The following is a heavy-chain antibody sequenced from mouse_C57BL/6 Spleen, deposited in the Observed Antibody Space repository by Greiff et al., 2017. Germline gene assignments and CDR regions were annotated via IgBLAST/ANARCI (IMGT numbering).Heavy chain of an antibody. J-gene: IGHJ4*01. CDR2: INSDGGST. D-gene: IGHD4-1*01. CDR3: ASLTGTRAMDY. CDR1: EYEFPSHD. Sequence: EVKVEESGGGLVQPGESLKLSCESNEYEFPSHDMSWVRKTPEKRLELVAAINSDGGSTYYPDTMERRFIISRDNTKKTLYLQMSSLRSEDTALYYCASLTGTRAMDYWGQGTSVTVSS. V-gene: IGHV5-2*03.